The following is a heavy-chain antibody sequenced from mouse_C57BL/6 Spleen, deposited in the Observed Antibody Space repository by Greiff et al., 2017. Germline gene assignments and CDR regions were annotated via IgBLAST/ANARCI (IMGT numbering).Heavy chain of an antibody. D-gene: IGHD1-1*01. V-gene: IGHV5-4*01. CDR2: ISDGGSYT. Sequence: EVMLVESGGGLVKPGGSLKLSCAASGFTFSSYAMSWVRQTPEKRLAWVATISDGGSYTYYPDNVKGRFTISRDNAKNNLYLQMSHLKSEDTAMYYCARENYGSSLYYAMDYWGQGTSVTVSS. CDR3: ARENYGSSLYYAMDY. J-gene: IGHJ4*01. CDR1: GFTFSSYA.